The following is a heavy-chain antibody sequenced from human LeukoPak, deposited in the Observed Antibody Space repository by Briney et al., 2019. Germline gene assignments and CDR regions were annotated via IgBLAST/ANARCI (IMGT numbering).Heavy chain of an antibody. V-gene: IGHV3-7*05. CDR2: IQQDGSEK. Sequence: QPGGSLRLSCAASGFTFSSYWMIWVRQAPGKGLEWVANIQQDGSEKYYVDSVKGRFTISRDNAKNSLYLQMNSLRAEDTAVYYGGRTPPPYSNGGKGPLVTVS. D-gene: IGHD2-21*01. CDR1: GFTFSSYW. CDR3: GRTPPPYSN. J-gene: IGHJ4*02.